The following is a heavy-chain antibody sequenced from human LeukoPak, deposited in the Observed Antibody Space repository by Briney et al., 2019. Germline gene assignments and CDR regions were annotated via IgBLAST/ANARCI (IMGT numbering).Heavy chain of an antibody. V-gene: IGHV4-34*01. CDR3: ASGSYSLFDY. CDR2: INHSGST. Sequence: SETLSLTCAVYGGSFSGYYWSWIRQPPGKGLEWIGEINHSGSTDYNPSLKSRVTISVDTSKNQFSLKLSSVTAADTAVYYCASGSYSLFDYWGQGTLATVSS. CDR1: GGSFSGYY. J-gene: IGHJ4*02. D-gene: IGHD1-26*01.